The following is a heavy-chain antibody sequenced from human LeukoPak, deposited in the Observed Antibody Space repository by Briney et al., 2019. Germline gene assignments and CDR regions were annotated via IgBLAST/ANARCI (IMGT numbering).Heavy chain of an antibody. V-gene: IGHV1-3*01. J-gene: IGHJ3*02. D-gene: IGHD3-22*01. Sequence: ASVKVSCKASGYTFTSYAMHWVRQAPGQRLEWMGWINAGNGNTKYSQKFQGRVTITRDTSASTAYMELSSLRSEDTAVYYCARDLRQRKLSSGYYAGAFDIWGQGTMVTVSS. CDR1: GYTFTSYA. CDR3: ARDLRQRKLSSGYYAGAFDI. CDR2: INAGNGNT.